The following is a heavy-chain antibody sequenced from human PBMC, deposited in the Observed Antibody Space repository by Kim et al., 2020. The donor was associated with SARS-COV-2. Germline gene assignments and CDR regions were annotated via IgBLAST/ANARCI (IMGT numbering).Heavy chain of an antibody. V-gene: IGHV4-31*03. CDR3: ARGASITIFGVVILGGAFDP. J-gene: IGHJ5*02. CDR2: IYYSGST. CDR1: GGSISSGGYY. Sequence: SETLSLTCTVSGGSISSGGYYWSWIRQHPGKGLEWIGYIYYSGSTYYNPSLKSRVTISVDTSKNQFSLKLSSVTAADTAVYYCARGASITIFGVVILGGAFDPWGQRTLVTVSS. D-gene: IGHD3-3*01.